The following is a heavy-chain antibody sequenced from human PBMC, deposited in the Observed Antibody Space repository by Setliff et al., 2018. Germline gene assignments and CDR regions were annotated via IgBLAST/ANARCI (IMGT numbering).Heavy chain of an antibody. J-gene: IGHJ1*01. V-gene: IGHV4-59*08. D-gene: IGHD3-22*01. CDR1: GGFVSSYY. CDR2: IYYSGST. CDR3: ARTGTGYYYGEFQR. Sequence: SETLSLTCTISGGFVSSYYWSWIRQPPGKGLEWIGYIYYSGSTNSNPSLKSRVTISVDTSKNQFSLRLKSVTAADTALYYCARTGTGYYYGEFQRWGQGTLVTVSS.